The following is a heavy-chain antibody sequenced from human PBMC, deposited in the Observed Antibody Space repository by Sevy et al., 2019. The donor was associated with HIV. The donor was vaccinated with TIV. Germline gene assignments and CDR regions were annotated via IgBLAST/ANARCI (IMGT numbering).Heavy chain of an antibody. V-gene: IGHV3-9*01. CDR3: AKSTGYCSSGSCYRPPLDY. CDR1: GFTFDDYA. CDR2: ISWNSGSI. Sequence: GGSLRLSCAASGFTFDDYAMHWVRQAPGKGLEWVSGISWNSGSIGYADSVKGRFNISGDNAKNSLYLQMNSLRADDTALYYCAKSTGYCSSGSCYRPPLDYWGQGTLVTVSS. D-gene: IGHD2-15*01. J-gene: IGHJ4*02.